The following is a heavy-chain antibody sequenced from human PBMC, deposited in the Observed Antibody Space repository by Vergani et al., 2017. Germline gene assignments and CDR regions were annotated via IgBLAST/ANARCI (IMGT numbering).Heavy chain of an antibody. V-gene: IGHV3-23*01. D-gene: IGHD6-6*01. CDR3: ANGESSSSTPYYFDY. J-gene: IGHJ4*02. CDR1: GFTFSSYS. Sequence: EVQLLESGGGLVQPGGSLRLSCAASGFTFSSYSMSWVRQAPGKGQEWVSAISGSGGSTYYADSVKGRFTISRDNSKNTLYLQMNSLRAEDTAVYYCANGESSSSTPYYFDYWGQGTLVTVSS. CDR2: ISGSGGST.